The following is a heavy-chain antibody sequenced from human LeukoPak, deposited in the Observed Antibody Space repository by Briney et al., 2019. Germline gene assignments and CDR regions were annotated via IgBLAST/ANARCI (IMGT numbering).Heavy chain of an antibody. J-gene: IGHJ4*02. CDR2: IYHSGST. D-gene: IGHD4-17*01. V-gene: IGHV4-4*02. CDR3: ASRGLRLIDY. CDR1: GGSISSGNW. Sequence: PSETLSLTCAVSGGSISSGNWWSWVRQPPGKGLEWIGEIYHSGSTYYNPSLKSRVTISVDKSNNQFSLKLSSVTAADTAVYYCASRGLRLIDYWGLGTLVTVSS.